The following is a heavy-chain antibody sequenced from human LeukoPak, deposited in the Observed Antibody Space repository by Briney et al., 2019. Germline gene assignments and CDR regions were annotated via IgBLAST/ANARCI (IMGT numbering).Heavy chain of an antibody. Sequence: GASVKVSCKASGGTFSSYAISWVRQAPGQGLEWMGGIIPIFGTANYAQKFQGRVTITADESTRTAYMELSSLRSEDTAVYYCAIATVATTRTWGYWGQGTLVTVSS. D-gene: IGHD4-11*01. CDR2: IIPIFGTA. CDR3: AIATVATTRTWGY. CDR1: GGTFSSYA. J-gene: IGHJ4*02. V-gene: IGHV1-69*01.